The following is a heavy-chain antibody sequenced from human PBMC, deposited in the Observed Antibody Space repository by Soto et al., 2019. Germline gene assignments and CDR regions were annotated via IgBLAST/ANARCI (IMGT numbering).Heavy chain of an antibody. CDR2: IYYSGST. CDR1: GGSISSSSYY. V-gene: IGHV4-39*01. D-gene: IGHD2-2*01. CDR3: ARFPSLGGSSYFDY. Sequence: SETLSLTCTVSGGSISSSSYYWGWIRQPPGKGLEWIGSIYYSGSTYYNPSLKSRVTISVDTSKNQFSLKLSSVTAADTAVYYCARFPSLGGSSYFDYWGQGTLVTVSS. J-gene: IGHJ4*02.